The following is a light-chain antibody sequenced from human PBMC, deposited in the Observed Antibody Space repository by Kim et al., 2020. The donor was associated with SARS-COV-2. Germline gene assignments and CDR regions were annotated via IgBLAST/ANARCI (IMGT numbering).Light chain of an antibody. J-gene: IGKJ1*01. CDR2: AAS. CDR1: QGISSY. V-gene: IGKV1-8*01. Sequence: ASTGDRVTIACRASQGISSYLAWYQQKPGKAPKLLIYAASTLQSGVPSRFSGSGSGTDFTLTISCMQSEDFATYYCQQYYSYPRTFGQGTKVDIK. CDR3: QQYYSYPRT.